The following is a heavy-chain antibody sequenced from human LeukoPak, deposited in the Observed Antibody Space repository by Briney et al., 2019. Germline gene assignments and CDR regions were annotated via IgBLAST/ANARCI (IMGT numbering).Heavy chain of an antibody. CDR3: AKVSGDGDYSNYYYYYMDV. V-gene: IGHV3-33*06. CDR2: IWYDGSNK. J-gene: IGHJ6*03. D-gene: IGHD4-11*01. CDR1: GFTFSSYG. Sequence: GGSLRLSCAASGFTFSSYGMHWVRQAPGKGLEWVAVIWYDGSNKYYADSVKGRFTISRDNSKNTLYLQMNSLRAEDTAVYYCAKVSGDGDYSNYYYYYMDVWGKGTTVTVSS.